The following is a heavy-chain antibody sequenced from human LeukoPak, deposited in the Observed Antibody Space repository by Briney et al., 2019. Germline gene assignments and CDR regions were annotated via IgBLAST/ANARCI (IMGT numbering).Heavy chain of an antibody. D-gene: IGHD3-16*01. CDR3: ARHYGP. J-gene: IGHJ5*02. Sequence: SETLSLTCAVYGGSFSDYYWTWIRQPPGKGLEWIGEINHSGSTNYNPSLKSRVTISVDTSKNQFSLKLNSVTAADTAVYYCARHYGPWGQGTLVTVSS. CDR2: INHSGST. V-gene: IGHV4-34*01. CDR1: GGSFSDYY.